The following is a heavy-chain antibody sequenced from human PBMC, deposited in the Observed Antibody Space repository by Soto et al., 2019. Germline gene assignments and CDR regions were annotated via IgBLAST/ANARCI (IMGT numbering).Heavy chain of an antibody. J-gene: IGHJ4*02. D-gene: IGHD3-22*01. V-gene: IGHV1-18*01. Sequence: GASVKVSCKASGYTFSSYGISWVRQAPGQGLEWMGWISAYNGDTKYAQKFQGRVTITADESTSTAYMELSSLRSEDTAVYYCARRYYDSSGLDYWGQGTLVTVAA. CDR1: GYTFSSYG. CDR2: ISAYNGDT. CDR3: ARRYYDSSGLDY.